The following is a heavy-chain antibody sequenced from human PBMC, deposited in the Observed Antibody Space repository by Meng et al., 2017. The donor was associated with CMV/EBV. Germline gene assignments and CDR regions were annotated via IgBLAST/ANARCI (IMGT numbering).Heavy chain of an antibody. CDR3: ARGHNYDFWSGYYTGIGEGMDV. D-gene: IGHD3-3*01. CDR2: INPNSGGT. V-gene: IGHV1-2*06. Sequence: ASVKVSCKASGYTFTGYYMHWVRQAPGQGLEWMGRINPNSGGTNYAQKFQGRVTMTRDTSISTAYMELSRLRSDDTAVYYCARGHNYDFWSGYYTGIGEGMDVWGQGTTVTVSS. J-gene: IGHJ6*02. CDR1: GYTFTGYY.